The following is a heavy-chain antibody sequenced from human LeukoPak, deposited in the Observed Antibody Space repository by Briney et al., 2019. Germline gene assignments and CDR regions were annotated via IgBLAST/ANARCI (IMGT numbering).Heavy chain of an antibody. D-gene: IGHD6-13*01. Sequence: PSETLSLTCTVSGGSISSYYWSWIRQPPGKGLEWIGYIYYSGSTNYNPSLKSRVTISVDTSKNQFSLKLSSVTAADTAVYYCARLAAAGTAYWGQGTLVTVSS. CDR1: GGSISSYY. CDR3: ARLAAAGTAY. J-gene: IGHJ4*02. V-gene: IGHV4-59*12. CDR2: IYYSGST.